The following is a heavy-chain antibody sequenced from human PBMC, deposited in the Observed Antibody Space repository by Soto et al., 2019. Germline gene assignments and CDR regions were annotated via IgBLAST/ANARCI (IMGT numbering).Heavy chain of an antibody. V-gene: IGHV1-3*01. Sequence: ASVKVSCKASGYTFTSYAMHWVRQAPGQRLEWMGWINAGNGNTKYSQKFQGRVTITRDTSASTAYMELSSLRSEDTAVYYCASDSVWWKNAFDYWGQGTLVNVPS. CDR2: INAGNGNT. D-gene: IGHD1-26*01. J-gene: IGHJ4*02. CDR3: ASDSVWWKNAFDY. CDR1: GYTFTSYA.